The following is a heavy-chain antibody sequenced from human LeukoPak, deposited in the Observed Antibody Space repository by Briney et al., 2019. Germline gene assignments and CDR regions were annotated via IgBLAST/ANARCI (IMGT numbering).Heavy chain of an antibody. CDR2: IYSGGST. Sequence: GGSLRLSCAASGFTFSSDAMSWVRQAPGKGLEWVSVIYSGGSTYYADSVKGRFTISRDNTKNTLYLQMNSLRAEDTAVYYCARGGDYGDYFDYWGQGTLVTVSS. CDR3: ARGGDYGDYFDY. D-gene: IGHD4-17*01. J-gene: IGHJ4*02. CDR1: GFTFSSDA. V-gene: IGHV3-53*01.